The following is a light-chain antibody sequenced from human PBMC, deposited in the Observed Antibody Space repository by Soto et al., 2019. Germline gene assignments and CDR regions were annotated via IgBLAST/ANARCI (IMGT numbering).Light chain of an antibody. CDR1: QSVSSSY. V-gene: IGKV3-20*01. CDR3: QQYGSSPRT. J-gene: IGKJ1*01. Sequence: VLTQSPGTLSLSQGERATLXXXXSQSVSSSYLAWYQQKPGQAPRLLIYGASSRATGIPDRFSGSGSGTDFTLTISRLEPEDVAVYYCQQYGSSPRTFGQGTKVDI. CDR2: GAS.